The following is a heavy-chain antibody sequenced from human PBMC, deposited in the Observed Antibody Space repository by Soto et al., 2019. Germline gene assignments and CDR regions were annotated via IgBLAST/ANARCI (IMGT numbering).Heavy chain of an antibody. CDR3: ARDRVEQKLAHRHHWYFDL. CDR1: GGSISSYY. D-gene: IGHD6-13*01. V-gene: IGHV4-59*01. CDR2: IYYSGST. J-gene: IGHJ2*01. Sequence: SETLSLTCTVSGGSISSYYWSWIRQPPGKGLEWIGYIYYSGSTNYNPSLKSRVTISVDTSKNQFSLKLSSVTAADTAVYYCARDRVEQKLAHRHHWYFDLWCRGTLVTVSS.